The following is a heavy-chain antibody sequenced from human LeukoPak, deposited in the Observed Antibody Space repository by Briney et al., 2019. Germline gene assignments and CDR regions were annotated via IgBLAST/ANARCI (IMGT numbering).Heavy chain of an antibody. J-gene: IGHJ4*02. CDR2: IKYDGSER. CDR1: GFTSFSGHW. Sequence: GESLRLSCTVSGFTSFSGHWMNWVRQAPGKGLEWVANIKYDGSERTYGDSVEGRFIISRDNSQNSVYLQMNSLRAEDTAVYYCATRNDFEYWGQGTLVTVSS. CDR3: ATRNDFEY. V-gene: IGHV3-7*01. D-gene: IGHD3-16*01.